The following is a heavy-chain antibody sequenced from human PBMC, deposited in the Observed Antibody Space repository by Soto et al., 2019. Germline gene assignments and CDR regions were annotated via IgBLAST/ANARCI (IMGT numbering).Heavy chain of an antibody. CDR1: GGTFSSYA. Sequence: GXSVKVSCKASGGTFSSYAISWVRLAPGQXPEWMRGIITIFGTAKYAQKLQGRVXXNADEPTXXAYIELTRLRSEETAVYYCARAQGYSGYDGLSNWGQGTLVTVPQ. J-gene: IGHJ4*02. V-gene: IGHV1-69*01. CDR2: IITIFGTA. D-gene: IGHD5-12*01. CDR3: ARAQGYSGYDGLSN.